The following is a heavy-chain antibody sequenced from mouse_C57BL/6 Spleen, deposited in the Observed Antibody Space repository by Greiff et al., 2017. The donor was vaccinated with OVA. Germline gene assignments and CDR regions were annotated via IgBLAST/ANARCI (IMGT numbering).Heavy chain of an antibody. D-gene: IGHD1-1*01. J-gene: IGHJ2*01. CDR2: IYPRSGNT. CDR3: ARSLREGYYFDY. Sequence: VKLMESGAELARPGASVKLSCKASGYTFTSYGISWVKQRTGQGLEWIGEIYPRSGNTYYNEKFKGKATLTADKSSSTAYMELRSLTSEDSAVYFCARSLREGYYFDYWGQGTTLTVSS. CDR1: GYTFTSYG. V-gene: IGHV1-81*01.